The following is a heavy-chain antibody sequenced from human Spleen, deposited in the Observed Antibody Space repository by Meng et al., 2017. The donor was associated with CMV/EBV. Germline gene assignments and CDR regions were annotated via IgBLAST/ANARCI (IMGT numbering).Heavy chain of an antibody. V-gene: IGHV4-61*08. J-gene: IGHJ4*02. Sequence: VSGGSVRSGDSYWSWIRQPPGKGLEWIGYIYYTGSTNYNPSLKSRVTISVDTSKNQISLNLTSVTAADTAVYYCARQETTYVYFDYWGQGTLVTVSS. CDR1: GGSVRSGDSY. CDR3: ARQETTYVYFDY. D-gene: IGHD1-1*01. CDR2: IYYTGST.